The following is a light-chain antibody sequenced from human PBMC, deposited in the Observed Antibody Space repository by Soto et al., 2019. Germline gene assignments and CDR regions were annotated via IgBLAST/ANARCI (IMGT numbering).Light chain of an antibody. V-gene: IGKV3-11*01. CDR2: DTS. J-gene: IGKJ4*01. CDR1: QSVDSV. CDR3: QQYNSYSLLT. Sequence: EIVLTQCPASLSLSPGERATLSCRGSQSVDSVLAWYQQKPGRTLRLLIYDTSNRATGIPARFSGSGSGTDCTLTISRLEPEDFAVYYCQQYNSYSLLTFGGGTKVEIK.